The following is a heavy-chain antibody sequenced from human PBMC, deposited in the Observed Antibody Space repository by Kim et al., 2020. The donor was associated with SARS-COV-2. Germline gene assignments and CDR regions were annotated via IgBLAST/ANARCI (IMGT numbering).Heavy chain of an antibody. D-gene: IGHD3-22*01. J-gene: IGHJ4*02. Sequence: SQKFPGRVTITRDTSASTAYMELSSLRSEDTAVYYCARDGYDSSGYPGDYWGQGTLVTVSS. CDR3: ARDGYDSSGYPGDY. V-gene: IGHV1-3*01.